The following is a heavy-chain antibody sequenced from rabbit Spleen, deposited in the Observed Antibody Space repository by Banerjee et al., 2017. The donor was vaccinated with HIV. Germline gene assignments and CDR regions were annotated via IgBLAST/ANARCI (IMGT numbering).Heavy chain of an antibody. D-gene: IGHD7-1*01. V-gene: IGHV1S40*01. CDR2: IYTSSGST. CDR3: ARDYSVAVNWATDFQL. CDR1: GFSFSSSYY. J-gene: IGHJ4*01. Sequence: QSLEESGGGLVQPEGSLTLTCTASGFSFSSSYYMCWVRQAPGKGLELIACIYTSSGSTDYASWVNGRFTISKTSSTTVTLQMTSLTAADTATYFCARDYSVAVNWATDFQLWGPGTLVTVS.